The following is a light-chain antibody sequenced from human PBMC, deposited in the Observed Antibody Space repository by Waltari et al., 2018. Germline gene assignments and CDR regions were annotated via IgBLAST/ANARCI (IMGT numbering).Light chain of an antibody. CDR3: QQYNNWPPWT. CDR1: QSVSRN. J-gene: IGKJ1*01. V-gene: IGKV3-15*01. Sequence: EIVMTQSPATLSVSPGERATLSCRASQSVSRNLAWYQQKPGQAPRLRIYGASTRATGIPARFSGSGSGTEFTHTISSLQSEDFAVYYCQQYNNWPPWTFGQGTKVEIK. CDR2: GAS.